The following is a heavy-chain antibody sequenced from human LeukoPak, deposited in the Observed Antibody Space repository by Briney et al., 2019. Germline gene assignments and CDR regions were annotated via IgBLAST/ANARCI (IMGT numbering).Heavy chain of an antibody. CDR1: GFTFSSYE. D-gene: IGHD3-10*01. V-gene: IGHV3-48*03. J-gene: IGHJ4*02. CDR2: ISSSGSTI. CDR3: ARDSSTMVRGVITKGIDY. Sequence: GGSLRLSCAASGFTFSSYEMNWVRQAPGKGLEWVSYISSSGSTIYYADSVKGRFTISRDNAKNSLYLQMNSLRAEDTAVYYCARDSSTMVRGVITKGIDYWGQGTLVTVSS.